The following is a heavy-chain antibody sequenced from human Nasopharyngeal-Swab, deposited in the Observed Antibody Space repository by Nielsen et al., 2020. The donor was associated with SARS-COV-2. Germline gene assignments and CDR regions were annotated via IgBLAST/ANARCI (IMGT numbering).Heavy chain of an antibody. Sequence: ASVKVSCKASGYSFTEYDLNWVRQATGQGLEWMGWMNPRSGEADYAQKFQGRVTMTSDTSINTAYMELRRLRSDDTAVYYCARDDYGDYGYFGHWGQGTLVTVSS. CDR2: MNPRSGEA. CDR1: GYSFTEYD. D-gene: IGHD4-17*01. CDR3: ARDDYGDYGYFGH. J-gene: IGHJ4*02. V-gene: IGHV1-2*02.